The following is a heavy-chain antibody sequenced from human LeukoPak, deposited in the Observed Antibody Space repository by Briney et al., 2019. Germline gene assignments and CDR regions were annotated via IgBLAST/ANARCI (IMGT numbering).Heavy chain of an antibody. CDR2: IYLYGTT. J-gene: IGHJ4*02. CDR1: IGSISSSKW. Sequence: SETLSLTCSVPIGSISSSKWWSWVRQSPVKGLEWIGEIYLYGTTNYNPSFTSRVTMSVDRSRNQFSLKLSSVTAADTAVYYCARDSGAGTAPLLPDYWGQGTLVTVSS. D-gene: IGHD6-19*01. CDR3: ARDSGAGTAPLLPDY. V-gene: IGHV4-4*02.